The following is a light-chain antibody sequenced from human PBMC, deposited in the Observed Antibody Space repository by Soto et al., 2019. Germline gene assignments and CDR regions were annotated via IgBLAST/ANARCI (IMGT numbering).Light chain of an antibody. Sequence: DIQMTQSPSSVSASVGDRFIITCRASQYISTWLAWYQQKPGEAPKLLIFAASRLHGGVPSRFSGSGSGTDFTLTINNLQPEDFATYYCQQADSFPLTFGGGTKVEVK. J-gene: IGKJ4*01. CDR1: QYISTW. V-gene: IGKV1D-12*01. CDR2: AAS. CDR3: QQADSFPLT.